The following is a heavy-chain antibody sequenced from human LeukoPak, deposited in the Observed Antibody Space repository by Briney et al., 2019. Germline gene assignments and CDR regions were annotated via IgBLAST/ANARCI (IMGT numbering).Heavy chain of an antibody. CDR1: GFTFSSYS. CDR3: ARASASAWDY. D-gene: IGHD2-21*01. Sequence: PGGSLRLSCAASGFTFSSYSMNWVRQAPGKGLAWVSSISTSSSYIYYADSVKGRFTISRDNAKNSLYLQMNSLRAEDTALYYCARASASAWDYWGQGTLVTVSS. CDR2: ISTSSSYI. V-gene: IGHV3-21*01. J-gene: IGHJ4*02.